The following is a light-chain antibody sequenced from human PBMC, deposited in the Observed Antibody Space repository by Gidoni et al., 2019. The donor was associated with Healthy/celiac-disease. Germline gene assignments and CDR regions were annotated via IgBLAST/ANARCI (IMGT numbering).Light chain of an antibody. CDR2: WAS. CDR3: QQYYSTPLT. J-gene: IGKJ3*01. CDR1: QSVLYSSNNKNY. V-gene: IGKV4-1*01. Sequence: DIVMTQSPDSLAVSLGERATINCKSSQSVLYSSNNKNYSAWYQQKPGQPPKLLIYWASTRESGVPDRFSGSGSETDFTLTISSLQAEDVAVYYCQQYYSTPLTXGPGTKVD.